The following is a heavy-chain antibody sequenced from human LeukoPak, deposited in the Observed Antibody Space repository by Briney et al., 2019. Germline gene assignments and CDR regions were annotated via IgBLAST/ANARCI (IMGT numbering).Heavy chain of an antibody. Sequence: GGSLRLSCAASGFTSSNYWMHWVRQVPEKGLVWVSGVNPDGSSITYADSVKGRFTSSRDNAKNTLYLQMNRLRVEDTAVYYCARGGSYGDYWGQGILVTVSS. CDR1: GFTSSNYW. D-gene: IGHD3-16*01. CDR2: VNPDGSSI. V-gene: IGHV3-74*01. J-gene: IGHJ4*02. CDR3: ARGGSYGDY.